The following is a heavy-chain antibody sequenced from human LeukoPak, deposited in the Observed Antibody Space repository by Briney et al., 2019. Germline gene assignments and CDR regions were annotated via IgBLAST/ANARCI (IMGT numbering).Heavy chain of an antibody. Sequence: GGSLRLSCAASGFTVSSNYMSWVRQAPGKGLEWVSVIYSGGSTYYADSVKGRFTISRDNSKNTLYLQMNSLRAEDTAVYYCASRRNYPAFDIWGQGTMVTVS. CDR2: IYSGGST. D-gene: IGHD4-11*01. CDR1: GFTVSSNY. J-gene: IGHJ3*02. CDR3: ASRRNYPAFDI. V-gene: IGHV3-53*01.